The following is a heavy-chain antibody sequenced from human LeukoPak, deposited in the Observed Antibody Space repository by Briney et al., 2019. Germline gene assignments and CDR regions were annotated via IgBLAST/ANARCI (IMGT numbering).Heavy chain of an antibody. CDR1: GFTFSDYY. Sequence: GGSLRLSCAASGFTFSDYYMSWIRQAPGKGLEWVSYISSSGGTIYYADSVKGRFTISRDNAKNSLYLQMNSLRAEDTAVYYCARARGSSGPRHYYYGMDVWGQGTTVTVSS. V-gene: IGHV3-11*01. J-gene: IGHJ6*02. D-gene: IGHD6-19*01. CDR2: ISSSGGTI. CDR3: ARARGSSGPRHYYYGMDV.